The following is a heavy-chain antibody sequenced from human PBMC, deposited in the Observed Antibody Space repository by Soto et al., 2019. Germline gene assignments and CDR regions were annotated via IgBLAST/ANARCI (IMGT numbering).Heavy chain of an antibody. V-gene: IGHV4-61*01. CDR1: GDSVSRVSYY. Sequence: ETLCLTCAVSGDSVSRVSYYWSWIRQPPGKGLEWVGYIYYSGSTNYNPSLRSRVTMSVDTSKNQFSLKLSSVTAADTAVYYCASYFSSVQCHGFDXWCQGSLVTVSX. CDR2: IYYSGST. J-gene: IGHJ5*01. CDR3: ASYFSSVQCHGFDX. D-gene: IGHD2-2*01.